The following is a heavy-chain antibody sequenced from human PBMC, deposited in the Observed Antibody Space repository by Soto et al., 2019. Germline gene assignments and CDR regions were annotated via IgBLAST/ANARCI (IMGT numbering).Heavy chain of an antibody. J-gene: IGHJ6*02. D-gene: IGHD6-13*01. CDR2: IYYSGST. CDR1: GGSISSSSYY. Sequence: QLQLQESGPGLVKPSETLSLTCTVSGGSISSSSYYWGWIRQPPGKGLEWIGSIYYSGSTYYNPSPKSRVTISVDTSKNQLSLKLSSVTAADTAVYYGDGYVAAASVGMDVWGQGTTVTVSS. V-gene: IGHV4-39*01. CDR3: DGYVAAASVGMDV.